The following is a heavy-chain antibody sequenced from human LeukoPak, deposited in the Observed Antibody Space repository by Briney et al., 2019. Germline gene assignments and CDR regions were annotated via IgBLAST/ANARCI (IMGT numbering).Heavy chain of an antibody. Sequence: PGGSLRLSCAASGFTFSSYGMHWVRQAPGKGLEWVAVISYDGSNKYYADSVKGRFTISRDNSKNTLYLQMNSLRAEDTAVYYCAKDLLRSKYFDYGGQGTLVTVSS. CDR3: AKDLLRSKYFDY. D-gene: IGHD3-3*01. CDR2: ISYDGSNK. V-gene: IGHV3-30*18. CDR1: GFTFSSYG. J-gene: IGHJ4*02.